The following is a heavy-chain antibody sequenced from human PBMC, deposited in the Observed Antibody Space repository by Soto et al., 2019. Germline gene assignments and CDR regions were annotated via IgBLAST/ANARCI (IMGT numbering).Heavy chain of an antibody. CDR1: GFTFSSYA. J-gene: IGHJ4*02. CDR3: AKDWCSGTTCYCLEN. V-gene: IGHV3-23*01. CDR2: VSGSSGSK. Sequence: EVQLLESGGGLVQPGGSLRLSCAASGFTFSSYAMSWVRQAPGKGLEWVSSVSGSSGSKSYADSVKGRFTFSRDNSKSTVYLQMSSLRAEDTAVYFCAKDWCSGTTCYCLENWGQGTLVTVSS. D-gene: IGHD1-7*01.